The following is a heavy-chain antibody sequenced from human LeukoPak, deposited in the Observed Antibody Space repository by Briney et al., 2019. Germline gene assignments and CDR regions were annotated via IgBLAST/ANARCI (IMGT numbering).Heavy chain of an antibody. J-gene: IGHJ5*02. D-gene: IGHD3-22*01. Sequence: ASVKVSCKASGYTFTGYYMHWVRQAPGQGLEWMGWINPNSGGTHYAQKLQGRVTMTRDTSISTAYMEMSRLRSDDTAVYNGASPTDSSGYHNWFDPWGQGTLVTVSS. CDR3: ASPTDSSGYHNWFDP. V-gene: IGHV1-2*02. CDR1: GYTFTGYY. CDR2: INPNSGGT.